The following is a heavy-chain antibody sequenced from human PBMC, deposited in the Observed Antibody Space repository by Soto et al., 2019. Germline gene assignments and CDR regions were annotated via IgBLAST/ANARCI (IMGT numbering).Heavy chain of an antibody. CDR3: ARGWLVRGALDV. D-gene: IGHD3-10*01. CDR2: INHSGST. J-gene: IGHJ6*04. CDR1: GGSFSGYY. V-gene: IGHV4-34*01. Sequence: QVQLQQWGAGLLKPSETLSLTCAVYGGSFSGYYWSWIRQPPGKGLEWIGEINHSGSTNYNPSLKSRCTTSLETSKNQCSQKLSSVTAADTSGYYCARGWLVRGALDVWGKGTTVTVSS.